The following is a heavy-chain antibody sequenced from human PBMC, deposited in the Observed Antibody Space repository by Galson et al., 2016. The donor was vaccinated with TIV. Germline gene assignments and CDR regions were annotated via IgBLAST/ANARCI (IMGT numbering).Heavy chain of an antibody. J-gene: IGHJ4*02. CDR1: GYTFINND. Sequence: SVKVSCKASGYTFINNDIHWVRQAPGQGLEWMGIINPSGGDATYAQKFQGRVTMTRDTSTSTISMDLSSPTSEDTAVYYCARTESCGGDCYVFDYWGQGTLVTVSS. CDR2: INPSGGDA. D-gene: IGHD2-21*02. V-gene: IGHV1-46*01. CDR3: ARTESCGGDCYVFDY.